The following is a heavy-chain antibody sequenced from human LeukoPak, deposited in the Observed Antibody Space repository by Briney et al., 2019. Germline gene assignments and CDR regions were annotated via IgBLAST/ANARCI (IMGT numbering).Heavy chain of an antibody. D-gene: IGHD3-10*01. CDR1: GGSSSSYS. CDR3: ARSSNTVTMEYFDY. J-gene: IGHJ4*02. V-gene: IGHV4-4*07. Sequence: SETLSLTCTVSGGSSSSYSWSWSRQPAGKGLEWIGRIYTTGSTNYNPSLKSRVTMSVDKSKNQFSLKLNSLTAADTAVYFCARSSNTVTMEYFDYWDQGTLVTVSS. CDR2: IYTTGST.